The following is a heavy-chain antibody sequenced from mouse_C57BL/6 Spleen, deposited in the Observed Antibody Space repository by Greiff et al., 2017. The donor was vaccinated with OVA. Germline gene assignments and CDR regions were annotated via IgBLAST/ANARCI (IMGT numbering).Heavy chain of an antibody. CDR1: GYTFTSYW. CDR3: ARYLYYFDY. J-gene: IGHJ2*01. Sequence: QVQLQQPGAELVMPGASVKLSCKASGYTFTSYWMHWVKQRPGQGLEWIGEIDPSDSYTNYNQKFKGKSTLTVDKSSSTAYMQLRSLTSEDSAVYYCARYLYYFDYWGQGTTLTVSS. CDR2: IDPSDSYT. V-gene: IGHV1-69*01.